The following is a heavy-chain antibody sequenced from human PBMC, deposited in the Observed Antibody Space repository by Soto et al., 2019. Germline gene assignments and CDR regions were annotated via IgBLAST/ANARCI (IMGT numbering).Heavy chain of an antibody. CDR3: ARQDRVVAEGRWFDP. CDR1: GYSISSGYH. Sequence: SETLSLTCTVSGYSISSGYHWAWIRQPPGKGLEWLGSVHYSGNTYYNPSLKSRLTISVDKSKNQFSLNMSSVTAADTAVYYCARQDRVVAEGRWFDPWGQGTLVTVSS. V-gene: IGHV4-38-2*02. J-gene: IGHJ5*02. CDR2: VHYSGNT. D-gene: IGHD2-15*01.